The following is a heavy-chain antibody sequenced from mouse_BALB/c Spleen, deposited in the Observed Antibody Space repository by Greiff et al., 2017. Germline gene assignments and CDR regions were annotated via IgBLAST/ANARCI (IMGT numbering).Heavy chain of an antibody. D-gene: IGHD2-4*01. CDR3: AREDYDDAMDY. J-gene: IGHJ4*01. CDR2: IDPSDSET. CDR1: GYTFTSYW. Sequence: QVQLQQPGAELVKPGAPVKLSCKASGYTFTSYWMNWVKQRPGRGLEWIGRIDPSDSETHYNQKFKDKATLTVDKSSSTAYIQLSSLTSEDSAVYYCAREDYDDAMDYWGQGTSVTVSS. V-gene: IGHV1-69*02.